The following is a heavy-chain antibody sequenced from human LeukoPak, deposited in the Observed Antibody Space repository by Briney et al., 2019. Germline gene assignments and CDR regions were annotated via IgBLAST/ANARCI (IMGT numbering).Heavy chain of an antibody. Sequence: GESLKISCKGSGYSFTSYWIGWVRQMPGKGLEWMGAIYPGDSDTTYSPSLQGQVTISADKSATTAYLQWNSLKASDTAICYCARLMTLVRGGLKRLPRSCGMDVWGQGTTVTVS. J-gene: IGHJ6*02. CDR2: IYPGDSDT. CDR3: ARLMTLVRGGLKRLPRSCGMDV. V-gene: IGHV5-51*01. D-gene: IGHD3-10*01. CDR1: GYSFTSYW.